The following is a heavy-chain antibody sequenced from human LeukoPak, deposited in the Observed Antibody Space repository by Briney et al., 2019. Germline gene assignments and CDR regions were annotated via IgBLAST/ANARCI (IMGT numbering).Heavy chain of an antibody. CDR2: IYPGDSDT. CDR3: ARLGTYWSNYYFEY. Sequence: GESLKISCQASGYSFTTYWIGWVRQMPGKGLECMGIIYPGDSDTRYSPSFQGQVTISADKSINTAYLQWSSLKASDTAMYYCARLGTYWSNYYFEYWGEGTLVTVSS. V-gene: IGHV5-51*01. CDR1: GYSFTTYW. J-gene: IGHJ4*02. D-gene: IGHD3-10*01.